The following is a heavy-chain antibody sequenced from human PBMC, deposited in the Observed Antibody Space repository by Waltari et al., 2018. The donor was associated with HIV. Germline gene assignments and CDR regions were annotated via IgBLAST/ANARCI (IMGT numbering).Heavy chain of an antibody. CDR2: ISYDGSNK. V-gene: IGHV3-30*18. D-gene: IGHD3-3*01. Sequence: QVQLVESGGGVVQPGRSLRLSCAASGFTFSSYGMHWVRQAPGKGLEWVAVISYDGSNKYYADSVKGRFTISRDNSKNTLYLQMNSLRAEDTAVYYCAKVGFLEWSDYYYYGMDVWGQGTTVTVSS. J-gene: IGHJ6*02. CDR3: AKVGFLEWSDYYYYGMDV. CDR1: GFTFSSYG.